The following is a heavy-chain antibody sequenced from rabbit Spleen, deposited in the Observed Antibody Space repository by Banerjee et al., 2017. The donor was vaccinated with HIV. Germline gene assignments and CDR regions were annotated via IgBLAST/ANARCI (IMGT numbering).Heavy chain of an antibody. CDR3: ARDTASSFSSYGMDL. CDR2: IAGGSSDFT. D-gene: IGHD6-1*01. V-gene: IGHV1S45*01. CDR1: GFSFSSSDY. Sequence: QEQLVESGGGLVQPEGSLTLTCTASGFSFSSSDYMCWVRQAPGKGLEWISCIAGGSSDFTYSATWAKGRFTISKASSTTVTLQMTSLTVADTATYFCARDTASSFSSYGMDLWGQGTLVTVS. J-gene: IGHJ6*01.